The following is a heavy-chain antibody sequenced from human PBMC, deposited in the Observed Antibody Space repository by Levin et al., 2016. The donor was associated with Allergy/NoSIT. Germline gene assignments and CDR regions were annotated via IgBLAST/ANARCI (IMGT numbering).Heavy chain of an antibody. J-gene: IGHJ6*03. D-gene: IGHD5-24*01. CDR3: AKAVRDGYNYYYYYMDV. CDR1: GFTFSSYA. CDR2: ISGSGGST. Sequence: GESLKISCAASGFTFSSYAMSWVRQAPGKGLEWVSAISGSGGSTYYADSVKGRFTISRDNSKNTLYLQMNSLRAEDTAVYYCAKAVRDGYNYYYYYMDVWGKGTTVTVSS. V-gene: IGHV3-23*01.